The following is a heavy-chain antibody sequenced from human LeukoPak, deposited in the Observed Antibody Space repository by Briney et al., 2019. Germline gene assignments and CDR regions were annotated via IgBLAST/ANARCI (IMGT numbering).Heavy chain of an antibody. D-gene: IGHD3-3*01. V-gene: IGHV4-59*01. J-gene: IGHJ4*02. CDR1: GGSISSYY. Sequence: SETLSLTCTVSGGSISSYYWGWIRQPPGKGLEWIGYIYYSGGTNYNPSLKSRVTISVDTSKNQFSLKLSSVTAADTAVYYCARGPIFGVVTTWGQGTLVTVSS. CDR3: ARGPIFGVVTT. CDR2: IYYSGGT.